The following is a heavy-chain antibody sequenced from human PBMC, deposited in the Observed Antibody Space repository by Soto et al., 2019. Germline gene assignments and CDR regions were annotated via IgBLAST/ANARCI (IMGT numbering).Heavy chain of an antibody. J-gene: IGHJ5*02. CDR1: GAALSSGGYF. D-gene: IGHD3-3*02. V-gene: IGHV4-61*08. CDR2: IYYSAAT. CDR3: TREHSDDNYFDP. Sequence: NPSETLSLTCTVSGAALSSGGYFYTWVRQPPGKGLEWLGYIYYSAATNYNPSLKSRVTISLDKSKSQFSLRLISVTAADTAVYYCTREHSDDNYFDPWGQGTLVTVSS.